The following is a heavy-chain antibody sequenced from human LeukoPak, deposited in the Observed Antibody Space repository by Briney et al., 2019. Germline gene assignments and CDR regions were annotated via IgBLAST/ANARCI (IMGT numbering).Heavy chain of an antibody. V-gene: IGHV3-21*01. CDR1: GYTFSHYS. CDR3: VSGNDPDSTWENYRLDAFDI. Sequence: GGSLRLSCAASGYTFSHYSVNWVRQAPGKGLEWVSSISSTRDYIYYADSVKGRFTISRDNTKSSLYLQMNSVRAEDTAVYYCVSGNDPDSTWENYRLDAFDIWGQGTTVIVSS. D-gene: IGHD3-16*02. CDR2: ISSTRDYI. J-gene: IGHJ3*02.